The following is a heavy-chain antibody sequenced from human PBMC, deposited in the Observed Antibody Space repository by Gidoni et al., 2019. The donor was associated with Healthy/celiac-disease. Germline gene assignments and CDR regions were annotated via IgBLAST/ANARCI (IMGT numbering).Heavy chain of an antibody. CDR1: GGNFSSYA. Sequence: QVQLVQSGAEVKKPGSSVKVSCKASGGNFSSYAISWVRQAPGQGLEWMGGIIPIFGTANYAQKFQGRVTITADESTSTAYMELSSLRSEDTAVYYCARAQKVEPWEQATYYYYGMDVWGQGTTVTVSS. D-gene: IGHD1-26*01. CDR2: IIPIFGTA. V-gene: IGHV1-69*01. CDR3: ARAQKVEPWEQATYYYYGMDV. J-gene: IGHJ6*02.